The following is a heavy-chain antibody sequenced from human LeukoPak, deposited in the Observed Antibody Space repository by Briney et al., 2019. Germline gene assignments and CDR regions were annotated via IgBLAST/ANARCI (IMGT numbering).Heavy chain of an antibody. V-gene: IGHV3-53*01. Sequence: PGGSLRLSCAASGFTFSSYSMNWVRQAPGKGLEWVSVIYSGGSTYYVDSVKGRFTISRDNSKNTFYLEMNSLRAEDTAVYYCARYNGHNYDSTGYYHDYWGQGTLVTVSS. CDR3: ARYNGHNYDSTGYYHDY. CDR2: IYSGGST. D-gene: IGHD3-22*01. J-gene: IGHJ4*02. CDR1: GFTFSSYS.